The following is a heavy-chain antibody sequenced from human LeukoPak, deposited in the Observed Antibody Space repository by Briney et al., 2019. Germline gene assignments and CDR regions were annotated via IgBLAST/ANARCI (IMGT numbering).Heavy chain of an antibody. J-gene: IGHJ6*02. Sequence: ASVKDSCKASGYTFTSYDINWVRQATGQGLEWMGWMNPNSGNTGYAQKFQGRVTMTRNTSISTAYMELSSLRSEDTAVYYCARGNSSGWYWRNYYGMDVWGQGTTVTVSS. D-gene: IGHD6-19*01. CDR3: ARGNSSGWYWRNYYGMDV. V-gene: IGHV1-8*01. CDR1: GYTFTSYD. CDR2: MNPNSGNT.